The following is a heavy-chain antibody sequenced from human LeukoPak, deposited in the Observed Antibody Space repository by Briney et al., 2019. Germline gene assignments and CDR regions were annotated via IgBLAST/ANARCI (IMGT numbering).Heavy chain of an antibody. CDR1: GYTFTSYG. CDR3: ARVYLGIAAAARAFDY. D-gene: IGHD6-13*01. Sequence: ASVKVSCKASGYTFTSYGISWVRQAPGQGLEWVGWISAYNGNTNYAQKLQGRVTMTTDTSTSTAYMELRSLRSDDTAVYYCARVYLGIAAAARAFDYWGQGTLVTVSS. J-gene: IGHJ4*02. V-gene: IGHV1-18*01. CDR2: ISAYNGNT.